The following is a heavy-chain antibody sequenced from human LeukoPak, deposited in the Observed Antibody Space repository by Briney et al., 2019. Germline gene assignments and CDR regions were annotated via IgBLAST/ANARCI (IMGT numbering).Heavy chain of an antibody. V-gene: IGHV3-48*03. CDR3: ARDNAGRIAEGFDY. J-gene: IGHJ4*02. Sequence: GGSLRLSCAASGFTFSSYEMNWVRQAPGKGLEWVSYISSSGSTIYYADSVKGRFTISRDNAKNSLYLQMNSLRAEHTAVYYCARDNAGRIAEGFDYWGQGTLVTVSS. CDR1: GFTFSSYE. CDR2: ISSSGSTI. D-gene: IGHD1-1*01.